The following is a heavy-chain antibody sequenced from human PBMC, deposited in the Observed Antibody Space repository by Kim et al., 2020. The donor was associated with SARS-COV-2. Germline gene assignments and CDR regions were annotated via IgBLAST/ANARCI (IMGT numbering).Heavy chain of an antibody. V-gene: IGHV4-59*12. J-gene: IGHJ4*02. CDR3: ARERADSSGFIDS. CDR1: GGAFDDYY. D-gene: IGHD3-22*01. CDR2: IHYNGMN. Sequence: SETLSLTCTVSGGAFDDYYWYWIRQPPGKGLEWNGYIHYNGMNNYNPALHSRTSLSLDASRNQFSLTLNLVTAADSAVYYCARERADSSGFIDSWGQGTLVTVSS.